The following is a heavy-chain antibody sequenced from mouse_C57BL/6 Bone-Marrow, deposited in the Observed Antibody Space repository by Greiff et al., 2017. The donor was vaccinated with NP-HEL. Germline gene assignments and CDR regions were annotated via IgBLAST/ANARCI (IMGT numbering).Heavy chain of an antibody. CDR2: ISSGGSYT. V-gene: IGHV5-6*02. CDR1: GFTFSSYG. Sequence: DVKLVESGGDLVKPGGSLKLSCAASGFTFSSYGMSWVRQTPDKRLEWVATISSGGSYTYYPDSVKGRFTISRDNAKNTLYLQMSSLKSEDTAMYYCARPYYYSNPWFAYWGQGTLVTVSA. D-gene: IGHD2-5*01. CDR3: ARPYYYSNPWFAY. J-gene: IGHJ3*01.